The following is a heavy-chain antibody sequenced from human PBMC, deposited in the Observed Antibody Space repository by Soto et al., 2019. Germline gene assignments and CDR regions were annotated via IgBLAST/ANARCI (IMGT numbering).Heavy chain of an antibody. J-gene: IGHJ6*02. V-gene: IGHV3-23*01. Sequence: SLRLSCAASGFTFSSYAMSWVRQAPGKGLEWVSAISGSGGSTYYADSVKGRFTISRDNSKNTLYLQMNSLRAEDTAVYYCAKDLTYYYDSSGYSGYGMDVWGQGTTVTVSS. CDR3: AKDLTYYYDSSGYSGYGMDV. CDR1: GFTFSSYA. D-gene: IGHD3-22*01. CDR2: ISGSGGST.